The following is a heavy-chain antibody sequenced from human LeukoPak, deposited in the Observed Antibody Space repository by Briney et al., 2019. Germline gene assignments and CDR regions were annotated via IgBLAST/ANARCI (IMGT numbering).Heavy chain of an antibody. CDR3: ARAAYSGYDHMLDY. Sequence: GGSLRLSCAASGFTVSSNYMSWVRQAPGKGLEWVSSISSSSSYIYYADSVKGRFTISRDNAKNSLYLQMNSLRAEDTAVYYCARAAYSGYDHMLDYWGQGTLVTVSS. J-gene: IGHJ4*02. V-gene: IGHV3-21*01. D-gene: IGHD5-12*01. CDR1: GFTVSSNY. CDR2: ISSSSSYI.